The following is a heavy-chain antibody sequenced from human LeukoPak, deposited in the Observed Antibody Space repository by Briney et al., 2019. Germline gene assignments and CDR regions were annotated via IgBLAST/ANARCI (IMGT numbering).Heavy chain of an antibody. J-gene: IGHJ4*02. CDR3: ARQTGSGLFILP. V-gene: IGHV4-39*01. CDR1: GVSISSSNSY. CDR2: IYYSGNT. D-gene: IGHD3/OR15-3a*01. Sequence: PSETLSLTCTVSGVSISSSNSYWGWIRQPPGKGLEWIGSIYYSGNTYYNASLKSQVSISIDTSKNQFSLRLTSVTAADTALYYRARQTGSGLFILPGGQGTLVTVSS.